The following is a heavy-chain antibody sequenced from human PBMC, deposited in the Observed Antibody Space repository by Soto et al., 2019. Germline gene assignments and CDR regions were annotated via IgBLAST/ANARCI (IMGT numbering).Heavy chain of an antibody. CDR2: IIPILGIA. J-gene: IGHJ6*02. D-gene: IGHD3-10*01. V-gene: IGHV1-69*02. Sequence: QVQLVQSGAEVKKPGSSVKVSCKASGGTFSSYTISWVRQAPGQGLEWMGRIIPILGIANYAQKFQGRVTITADKSTRTAYMELSSLRTEDTAVYYCARTRGVRNGMDVWGQGTTVTVSS. CDR1: GGTFSSYT. CDR3: ARTRGVRNGMDV.